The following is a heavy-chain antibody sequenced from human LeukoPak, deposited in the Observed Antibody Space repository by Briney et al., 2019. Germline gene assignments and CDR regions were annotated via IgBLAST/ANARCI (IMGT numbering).Heavy chain of an antibody. CDR3: ATAGNYRFDN. D-gene: IGHD1-7*01. V-gene: IGHV3-74*01. CDR2: TNSDGSTT. Sequence: PGGSLRLSCAASGFTFSTTWLHWVRQTPGEGLVWVSRTNSDGSTTNYADSVKGRFTISRDNAKSTLYLQMNNLRVEDTAVYYCATAGNYRFDNWGQGTLVTVSP. CDR1: GFTFSTTW. J-gene: IGHJ4*02.